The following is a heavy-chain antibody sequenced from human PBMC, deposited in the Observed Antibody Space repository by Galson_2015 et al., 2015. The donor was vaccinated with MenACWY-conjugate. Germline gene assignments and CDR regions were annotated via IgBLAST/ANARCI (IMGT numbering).Heavy chain of an antibody. V-gene: IGHV3-74*01. D-gene: IGHD2-15*01. Sequence: SLRLSCAASGFTFSSYWMHWVRQGPGKGLVWVSRINSGGSSTNYADSVKGRFTISRDNAKNTLYLQMNSLRAEDTAVYYCARVGQGLVAAEDNWFDPWGQGTLVTVSS. J-gene: IGHJ5*02. CDR2: INSGGSST. CDR3: ARVGQGLVAAEDNWFDP. CDR1: GFTFSSYW.